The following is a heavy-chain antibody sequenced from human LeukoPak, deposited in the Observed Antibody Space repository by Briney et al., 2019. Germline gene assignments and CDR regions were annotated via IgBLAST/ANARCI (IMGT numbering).Heavy chain of an antibody. D-gene: IGHD3-22*01. J-gene: IGHJ6*03. CDR3: ARESYDSSGYESYYYYYYMDV. CDR1: GFTVSSNY. Sequence: GGSLRLSCAASGFTVSSNYMSWVRQAPGKGLEWVSVIYSGGSTYYADSVKGRFTISRDNSKNTLYLQMNSLRAEDTAVYYCARESYDSSGYESYYYYYYMDVWGKGTTVTVSS. CDR2: IYSGGST. V-gene: IGHV3-53*05.